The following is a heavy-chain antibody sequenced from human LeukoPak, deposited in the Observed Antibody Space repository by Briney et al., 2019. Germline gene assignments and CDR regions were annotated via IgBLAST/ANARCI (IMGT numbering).Heavy chain of an antibody. CDR3: ARGRGGRYYDSSGYYLPGHWFDP. V-gene: IGHV6-1*01. CDR2: TYYRSKWYN. J-gene: IGHJ5*02. CDR1: GDSVSRNSAA. D-gene: IGHD3-22*01. Sequence: SQTLSLICAISGDSVSRNSAAWNWIRQSPSRGLEWLGRTYYRSKWYNDYAVSVKSRITIKPDTSKNQFSLQLNSVTPEDTAVYYCARGRGGRYYDSSGYYLPGHWFDPWGQGTLVTVSS.